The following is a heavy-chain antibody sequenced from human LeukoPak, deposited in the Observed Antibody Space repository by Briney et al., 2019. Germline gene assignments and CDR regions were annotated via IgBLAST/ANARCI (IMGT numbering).Heavy chain of an antibody. CDR3: ARGYYYDSSGYPLGY. D-gene: IGHD3-22*01. CDR1: GGSISSYY. V-gene: IGHV4-59*01. CDR2: IYYSGST. J-gene: IGHJ4*02. Sequence: PSETLSLTCTVSGGSISSYYWSWIRQPPGKGLEWIGYIYYSGSTNYNPSLKSRVTKSVDTSKNQFSLKLSSVTAADTAVYYCARGYYYDSSGYPLGYWGQGTLVTVSS.